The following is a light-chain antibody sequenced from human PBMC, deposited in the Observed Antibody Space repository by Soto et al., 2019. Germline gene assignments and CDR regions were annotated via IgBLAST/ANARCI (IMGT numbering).Light chain of an antibody. J-gene: IGKJ1*01. Sequence: EIVLTQSPGTLSLSPGERATLSCRASQTVTSNYLAWYQQKPDQAPRLLIYGSYRRATGIPDRFSGSGSGTDFSLTIGRLEPEDFAVYYCQQYAGSPSWTFGQGTKVDFK. CDR1: QTVTSNY. V-gene: IGKV3-20*01. CDR2: GSY. CDR3: QQYAGSPSWT.